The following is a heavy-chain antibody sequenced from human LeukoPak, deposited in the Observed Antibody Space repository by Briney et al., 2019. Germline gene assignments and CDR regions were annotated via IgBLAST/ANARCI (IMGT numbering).Heavy chain of an antibody. V-gene: IGHV1-46*01. D-gene: IGHD1-26*01. J-gene: IGHJ5*02. Sequence: ASVTVSCKASGYTFTSYYMHWVRQAPGQGLEWMGIINPSGGSTSHAQKFQGRVTMTRDTSTSTVYMELSSLRSEDTAVYYCARGVAHSSRYNWFDPWGQGTLVTVSS. CDR2: INPSGGST. CDR1: GYTFTSYY. CDR3: ARGVAHSSRYNWFDP.